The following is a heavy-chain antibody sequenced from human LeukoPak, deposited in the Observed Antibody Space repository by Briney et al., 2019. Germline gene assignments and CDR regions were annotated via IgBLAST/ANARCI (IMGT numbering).Heavy chain of an antibody. J-gene: IGHJ4*02. CDR3: AKRFGLWEGEDY. D-gene: IGHD1-26*01. V-gene: IGHV3-23*01. CDR2: ISVSGGST. CDR1: GFTFSSYA. Sequence: GSLRLSCAASGFTFSSYAMSWVRQAPGKGLEWVSAISVSGGSTYYADSVKGRFTISRDNSKNTLYLQMNSLRAEDTAVYYCAKRFGLWEGEDYWGQGTLVTVSS.